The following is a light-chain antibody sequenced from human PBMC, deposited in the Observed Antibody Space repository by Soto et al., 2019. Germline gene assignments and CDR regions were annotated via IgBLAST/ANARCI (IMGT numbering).Light chain of an antibody. Sequence: DILLTQSPSFLSASVGDRLTITCRASQDIRSSLAWYQQKPGKAPNLLIYTVSTLQSGIPSRFSGSSSGTEFTLTISSLQPEDFATYYCQQFNTSPFTFGRGTKLEI. CDR2: TVS. CDR3: QQFNTSPFT. J-gene: IGKJ4*01. V-gene: IGKV1-9*01. CDR1: QDIRSS.